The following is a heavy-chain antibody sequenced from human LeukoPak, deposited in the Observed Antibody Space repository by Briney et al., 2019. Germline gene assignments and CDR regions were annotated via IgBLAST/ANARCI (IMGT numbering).Heavy chain of an antibody. CDR2: INHSGST. V-gene: IGHV4-34*01. D-gene: IGHD6-6*01. CDR1: GGSFSGYY. CDR3: AREAGSGIAARRYHNWFDP. J-gene: IGHJ5*02. Sequence: PSETLSLTCAVYGGSFSGYYWSWIRQPPGKGLEWIGEINHSGSTNYNPSLKSRVTISVDTSKNQFSLKLSSVTAADTAVYYCAREAGSGIAARRYHNWFDPWGQGTLVTVSS.